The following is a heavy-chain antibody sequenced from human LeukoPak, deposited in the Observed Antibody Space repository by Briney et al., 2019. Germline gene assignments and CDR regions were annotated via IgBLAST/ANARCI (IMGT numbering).Heavy chain of an antibody. J-gene: IGHJ4*02. CDR3: ARAAYDSGSYIVNHDY. D-gene: IGHD3-16*02. V-gene: IGHV3-53*01. CDR1: GFTFSSYW. Sequence: TGGSLRLSCAASGFTFSSYWMSWVRQAPGKGLEWVSFIHCDEKTYYADSVKGRFTMSRDNFKNTLYLQMNSLRAEDTAVYYCARAAYDSGSYIVNHDYWGQGSLVTVSS. CDR2: IHCDEKT.